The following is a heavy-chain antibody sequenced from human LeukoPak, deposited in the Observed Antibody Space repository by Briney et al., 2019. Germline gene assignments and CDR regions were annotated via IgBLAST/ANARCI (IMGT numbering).Heavy chain of an antibody. CDR2: IDPSDSYS. J-gene: IGHJ3*02. Sequence: GESLRISCKVSGYRFTSYWITWVRQVPGKGLEWMGTIDPSDSYSNYSPSFRGHVTISTDKSSNTAYLQWSSLKASDTAMYYCARRLSSGSYPVFLDAFEIWGQGTRVTVFS. D-gene: IGHD1-26*01. V-gene: IGHV5-10-1*01. CDR1: GYRFTSYW. CDR3: ARRLSSGSYPVFLDAFEI.